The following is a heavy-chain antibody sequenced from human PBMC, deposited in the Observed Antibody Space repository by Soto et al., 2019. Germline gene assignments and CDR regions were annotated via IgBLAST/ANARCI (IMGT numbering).Heavy chain of an antibody. CDR1: GGSISSSTYY. V-gene: IGHV4-39*01. D-gene: IGHD2-21*01. Sequence: QLQLQESGPGLVKPSETLSLTCTVSGGSISSSTYYWGWIRQPPGKGLEWIGSIFYSGSTYYNPPLKSRVTISGDTSKNQLSLKLSSVTAADTAVYYCASGAVTFGGDWFDPWGQGTLVTVSS. CDR3: ASGAVTFGGDWFDP. CDR2: IFYSGST. J-gene: IGHJ5*02.